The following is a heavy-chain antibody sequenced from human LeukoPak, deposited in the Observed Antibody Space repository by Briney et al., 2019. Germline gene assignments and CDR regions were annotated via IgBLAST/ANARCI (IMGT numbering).Heavy chain of an antibody. D-gene: IGHD1-26*01. V-gene: IGHV4-59*01. J-gene: IGHJ3*02. CDR3: ARAGRWEGRPHAFDI. CDR1: ARSTSSYY. Sequence: SETLSLTCTVSARSTSSYYWNWIRQPPGKGLEWIGYIYYSGITNYNPSLKSRVTISVGTSKSQFSLKLTSVTAADTALYYCARAGRWEGRPHAFDIWGRGTMVTVSS. CDR2: IYYSGIT.